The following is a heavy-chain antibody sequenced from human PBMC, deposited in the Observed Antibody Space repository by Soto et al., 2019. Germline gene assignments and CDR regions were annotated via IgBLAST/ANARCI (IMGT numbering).Heavy chain of an antibody. CDR2: ISASGGST. J-gene: IGHJ4*02. V-gene: IGHV3-23*01. D-gene: IGHD1-26*01. CDR1: GFSITSFA. CDR3: AKVLSSGSYSGALEY. Sequence: PVGSLRLSCVASGFSITSFAMSWVRLAPGKGLEWASAISASGGSTYADSVKGRFTISRDNSKNTLYLQMNSLRVEDTAVYYCAKVLSSGSYSGALEYWGQGALVTVSS.